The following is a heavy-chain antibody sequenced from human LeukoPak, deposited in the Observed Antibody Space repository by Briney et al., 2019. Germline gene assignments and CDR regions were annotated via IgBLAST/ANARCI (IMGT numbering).Heavy chain of an antibody. CDR1: GGTFSSYA. D-gene: IGHD1-20*01. CDR2: IIPIFGTA. Sequence: GASVKVSCKASGGTFSSYAISWVRQAPGQGLECMGGIIPIFGTANYAQKFQGRVTITTDESTSTAYMELSSLRSEDTAVYYCARDLGITGTLDAFDIWGQGTMVTVSS. J-gene: IGHJ3*02. CDR3: ARDLGITGTLDAFDI. V-gene: IGHV1-69*05.